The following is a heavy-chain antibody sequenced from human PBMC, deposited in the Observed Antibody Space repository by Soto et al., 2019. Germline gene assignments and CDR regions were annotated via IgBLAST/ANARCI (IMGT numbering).Heavy chain of an antibody. CDR3: ARVSFETSGYADY. D-gene: IGHD3-22*01. V-gene: IGHV1-3*01. CDR1: GYSFSNFY. J-gene: IGHJ4*02. Sequence: ASVKVSCKPSGYSFSNFYVHWVRQAPGQRLEWMGWINAANGNTKYSQNFQGRVTISRDTSASTAYLELSSLRSEDTAVYYCARVSFETSGYADYWGQGTLVTVSS. CDR2: INAANGNT.